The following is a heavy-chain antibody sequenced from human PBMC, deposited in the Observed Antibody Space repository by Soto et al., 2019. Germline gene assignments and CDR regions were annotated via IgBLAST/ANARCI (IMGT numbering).Heavy chain of an antibody. V-gene: IGHV3-33*01. Sequence: GGSLRLSCAGSGFTFSSYGMHWVRQAPGKGLEWVAVIWYDGSNKYYADSVKGRFTISRDNSKNTLYLQMNSLRAEDTAVYYCARGPAYDFWSGYFWSADAFDIWGQGTMVTVSS. CDR3: ARGPAYDFWSGYFWSADAFDI. D-gene: IGHD3-3*01. CDR2: IWYDGSNK. J-gene: IGHJ3*02. CDR1: GFTFSSYG.